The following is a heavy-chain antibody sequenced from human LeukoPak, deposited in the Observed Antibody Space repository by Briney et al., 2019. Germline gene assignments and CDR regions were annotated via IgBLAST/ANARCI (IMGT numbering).Heavy chain of an antibody. J-gene: IGHJ4*02. CDR1: GVSISSSSYY. Sequence: SETLSLTCTVSGVSISSSSYYWGWIRQPPGKGLEWIGSIYYSGSTYYNPSLKSRVIISVDTSKNQFSLKLSSVTAADTAVYYCATSPLNDYWGQGTLVTVSS. CDR2: IYYSGST. V-gene: IGHV4-39*01. CDR3: ATSPLNDY.